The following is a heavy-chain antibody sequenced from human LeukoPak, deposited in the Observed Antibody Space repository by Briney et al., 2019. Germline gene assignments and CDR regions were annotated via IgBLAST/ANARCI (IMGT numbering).Heavy chain of an antibody. V-gene: IGHV3-21*01. D-gene: IGHD4-17*01. CDR1: GFTFSSYS. J-gene: IGHJ4*02. CDR2: ISSSSSYI. Sequence: SGGSLRLSCAASGFTFSSYSMNWVRQAPGKGLEWVSSISSSSSYIYYADSVKGRFIISRDNAKNSLYLQMNSLRAEDTAVYYCARPRDYGDYGGGYWGQGTLVTVSS. CDR3: ARPRDYGDYGGGY.